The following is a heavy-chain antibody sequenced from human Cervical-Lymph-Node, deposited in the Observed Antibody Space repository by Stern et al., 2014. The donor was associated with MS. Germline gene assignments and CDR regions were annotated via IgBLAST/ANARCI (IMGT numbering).Heavy chain of an antibody. J-gene: IGHJ4*02. D-gene: IGHD4-17*01. CDR2: IYPGDSDT. Sequence: EVQLVESGAEVEKPGDSLKISCKGSGYSFTKSWIGWVRQMPGKGLEWMGFIYPGDSDTRYSPSFQGQVTISADKSLNTAYLQWSSLKASDTAIYYCARLKGSLTRGTYFDFWGQGTLVSVSS. CDR1: GYSFTKSW. CDR3: ARLKGSLTRGTYFDF. V-gene: IGHV5-51*03.